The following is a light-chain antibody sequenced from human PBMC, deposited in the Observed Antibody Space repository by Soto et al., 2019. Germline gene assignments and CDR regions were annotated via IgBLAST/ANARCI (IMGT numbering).Light chain of an antibody. J-gene: IGKJ1*01. Sequence: EIVMKQSVATLSVSPGERATFSCRASQSVSSNLAWYQQKPGQDPRLLIYGASIRATGIPARFSGGGSGTDFTLTISSLEPEDSAIYYCPQRSSRHTVGHGTKVEIK. CDR3: PQRSSRHT. V-gene: IGKV3D-11*02. CDR2: GAS. CDR1: QSVSSN.